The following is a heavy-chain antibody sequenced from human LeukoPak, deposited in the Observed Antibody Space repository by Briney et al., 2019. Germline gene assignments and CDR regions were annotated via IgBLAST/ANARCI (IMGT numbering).Heavy chain of an antibody. CDR1: GGTFSSYA. D-gene: IGHD5-12*01. J-gene: IGHJ4*02. CDR2: IIPIFGTA. Sequence: SVKVSCKASGGTFSSYAISWVRQAPGQGLEWMGGIIPIFGTANYTQKFQGRVTITTDESTSTAYMELSSLRSEDTALYYCARGKWLQDFYFGYWGQGTLVTVSS. V-gene: IGHV1-69*05. CDR3: ARGKWLQDFYFGY.